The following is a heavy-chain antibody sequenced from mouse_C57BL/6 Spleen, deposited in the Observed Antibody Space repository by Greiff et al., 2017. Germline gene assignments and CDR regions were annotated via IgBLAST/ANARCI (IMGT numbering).Heavy chain of an antibody. CDR2: IDPSDSYT. CDR1: GYTFTSYW. D-gene: IGHD1-1*01. V-gene: IGHV1-69*01. Sequence: QVQLQQSGAELVMPGASVKLSCKASGYTFTSYWMHWVKQRPGQGLEWIGEIDPSDSYTNYNQKFKGKSTLPVDKSSSTAYMQLSSLTSEDAAVYYCARWAPYYGAMDYWGQGTSVTGSS. J-gene: IGHJ4*01. CDR3: ARWAPYYGAMDY.